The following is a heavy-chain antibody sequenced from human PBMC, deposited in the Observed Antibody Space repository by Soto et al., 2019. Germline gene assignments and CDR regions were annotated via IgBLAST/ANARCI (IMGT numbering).Heavy chain of an antibody. CDR3: ARVSSGYDLNYYYYGMDV. CDR1: GGSISSGGYC. Sequence: SETLSLTCAVSGGSISSGGYCWSWIRQPPGKGLEWIGYIYHSGSTYYNPSLKSRVTISVDRSKNQFSLKLSSVTAADTAVYYCARVSSGYDLNYYYYGMDVWGQGTTVTVS. D-gene: IGHD5-12*01. CDR2: IYHSGST. J-gene: IGHJ6*02. V-gene: IGHV4-30-2*01.